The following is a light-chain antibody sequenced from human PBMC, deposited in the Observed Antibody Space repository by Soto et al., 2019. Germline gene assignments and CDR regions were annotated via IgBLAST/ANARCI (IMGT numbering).Light chain of an antibody. CDR3: TSFTSSGTLYV. CDR2: EVS. CDR1: SSDVGGYIF. J-gene: IGLJ1*01. Sequence: QSVLTQPASVSGSPGQSITISCTGSSSDVGGYIFVSWYQQHPGKAPKLLIYEVSNRPSGVSNRFSGSKSGNTASLTISGLQAEDEADYYCTSFTSSGTLYVFGTGTKLTVL. V-gene: IGLV2-14*03.